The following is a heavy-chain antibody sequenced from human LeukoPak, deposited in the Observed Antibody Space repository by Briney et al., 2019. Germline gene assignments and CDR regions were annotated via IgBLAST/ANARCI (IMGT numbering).Heavy chain of an antibody. CDR3: ARDSRGSGYYDYFDY. D-gene: IGHD3-3*01. CDR1: GYTFTSYG. J-gene: IGHJ4*02. V-gene: IGHV1-18*01. Sequence: GASVKVSCKASGYTFTSYGISWVRQAPRQGLEWMGWISAYNGNTNYAQKLQGRVTMTTDTSTSTAYMELRSLRSDDTAVYYCARDSRGSGYYDYFDYWGQGTLVTVSS. CDR2: ISAYNGNT.